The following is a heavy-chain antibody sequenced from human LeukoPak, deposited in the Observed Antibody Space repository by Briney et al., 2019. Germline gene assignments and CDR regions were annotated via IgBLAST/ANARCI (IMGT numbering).Heavy chain of an antibody. D-gene: IGHD5-12*01. J-gene: IGHJ5*02. CDR1: GETFSDYY. Sequence: SETLSLTCAVYGETFSDYYWNWLRQPPGKGLEWIGEINDDGGTNYHPSLKSRVRMSVDTSSDEFTLKLSSVTAADTAVYYCARGRIKYGGYDWVWVDPWGRGTLVTVSS. V-gene: IGHV4-34*01. CDR3: ARGRIKYGGYDWVWVDP. CDR2: INDDGGT.